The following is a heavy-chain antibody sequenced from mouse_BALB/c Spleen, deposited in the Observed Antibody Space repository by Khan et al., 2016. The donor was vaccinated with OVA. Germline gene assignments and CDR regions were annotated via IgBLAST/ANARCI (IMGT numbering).Heavy chain of an antibody. CDR1: GYTFSTYW. CDR2: INPSSGYT. Sequence: QMQLEESGAELAKPGASVKMSCKASGYTFSTYWIHWVNQRPGQGLEWIGYINPSSGYTYYNQRFNDKATLTADKSSSTAYMQLSSLTSEDSAVYYCARDRIDYWGQGTTLTVSS. CDR3: ARDRIDY. J-gene: IGHJ2*01. V-gene: IGHV1-7*01.